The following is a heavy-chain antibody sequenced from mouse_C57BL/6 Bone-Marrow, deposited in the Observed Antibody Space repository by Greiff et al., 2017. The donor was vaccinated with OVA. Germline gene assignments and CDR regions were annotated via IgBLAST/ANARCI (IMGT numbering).Heavy chain of an antibody. J-gene: IGHJ1*03. CDR2: IYPRDGST. CDR3: SRPWWDYFDF. D-gene: IGHD1-1*02. Sequence: QVQLKQSGPELVKPGASVKLSCKASGYTFTSYDINWVKQRPGQGLEWIGWIYPRDGSTKYNEKFKGKATLPVDTSSSPVYMELHNLTSEDSAVFFCSRPWWDYFDFWGTGTPVPGSS. V-gene: IGHV1-85*01. CDR1: GYTFTSYD.